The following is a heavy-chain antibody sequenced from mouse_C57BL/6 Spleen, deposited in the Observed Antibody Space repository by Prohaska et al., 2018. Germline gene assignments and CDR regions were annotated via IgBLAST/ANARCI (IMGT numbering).Heavy chain of an antibody. J-gene: IGHJ1*03. CDR1: GFTFSGFW. D-gene: IGHD2-1*01. CDR2: INSDGSAI. Sequence: EVQLLETGGGLVQPGGSRGLSCEGSGFTFSGFWMSWVRQTPGKTLEWIGDINSDGSAINYAPSLKDLFTIFRDNDNSTLYLQMSNVRSEDTATYFCMRYGNYWYFDVWGTGTTVTVSS. CDR3: MRYGNYWYFDV. V-gene: IGHV11-2*01.